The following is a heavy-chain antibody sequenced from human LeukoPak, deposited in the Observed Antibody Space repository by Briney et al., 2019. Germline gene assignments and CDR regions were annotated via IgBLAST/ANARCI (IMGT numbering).Heavy chain of an antibody. CDR3: ARDVQVRGVTAYGMDV. V-gene: IGHV3-33*01. J-gene: IGHJ6*02. D-gene: IGHD3-10*01. Sequence: GGSLRLSCAASGFTLSSYGMHWVRQAPGKGLEWVAVIWYDGSNKYYADSVKGRFTISRDNSKNTLYLQMNSLRAEDTAVYYCARDVQVRGVTAYGMDVWGQGTTVTVSS. CDR2: IWYDGSNK. CDR1: GFTLSSYG.